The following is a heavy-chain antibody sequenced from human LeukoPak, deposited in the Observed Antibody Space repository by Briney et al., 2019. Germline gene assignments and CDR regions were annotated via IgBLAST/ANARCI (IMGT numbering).Heavy chain of an antibody. J-gene: IGHJ4*02. Sequence: PGASVRLSCAASGFTFSSYSMNWVRQAPGKGLEWVSSISSSSSYIYYADSVKGRFTITRDNAKNSLYLQMNSLRAEDTAVYYCARDARYCSGGSCCDYWGQGTLVTV. CDR1: GFTFSSYS. D-gene: IGHD2-15*01. CDR2: ISSSSSYI. V-gene: IGHV3-21*01. CDR3: ARDARYCSGGSCCDY.